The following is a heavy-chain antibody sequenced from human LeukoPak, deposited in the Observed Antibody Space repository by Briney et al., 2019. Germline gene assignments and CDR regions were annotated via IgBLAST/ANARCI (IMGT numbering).Heavy chain of an antibody. D-gene: IGHD3-22*01. J-gene: IGHJ5*02. CDR3: AREKIGYYDGSGRGWFDP. CDR1: GGSISSYY. Sequence: SETLSLTCTVSGGSISSYYWSWIRQPPGKGLEWIGYIYYSGSTNYNPSLKSRVTISVDTSKNQFSLKLSSVTAADTAVYYCAREKIGYYDGSGRGWFDPWGQGTLVTVSS. V-gene: IGHV4-59*12. CDR2: IYYSGST.